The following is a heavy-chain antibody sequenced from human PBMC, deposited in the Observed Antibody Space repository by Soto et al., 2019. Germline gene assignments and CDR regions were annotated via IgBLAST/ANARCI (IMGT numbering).Heavy chain of an antibody. CDR3: AKQGGVATGSVDY. Sequence: VGSLRLSCAASGFTFSSYAMSWVRQAPGKGLEWVSAISGSGGSTYYADSVKGRFTISRDNSKSTLYLQMNSLRAEDTAVYYCAKQGGVATGSVDYWGQGTLVTVSS. CDR2: ISGSGGST. CDR1: GFTFSSYA. J-gene: IGHJ4*02. V-gene: IGHV3-23*01. D-gene: IGHD5-12*01.